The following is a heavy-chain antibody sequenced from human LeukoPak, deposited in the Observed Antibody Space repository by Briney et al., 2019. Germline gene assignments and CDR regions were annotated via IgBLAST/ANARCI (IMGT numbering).Heavy chain of an antibody. V-gene: IGHV3-30*04. CDR3: AREYSSGSFDY. CDR2: ISYDGSNK. D-gene: IGHD6-19*01. CDR1: GFTFSSYA. Sequence: GGSLRLSCAASGFTFSSYAMHWVCQAPGKGLEWVAVISYDGSNKYYADSVKGRFTISRDNSKNTLYLQINSLGAEDTAVYYCAREYSSGSFDYWGQGTLVTVSS. J-gene: IGHJ4*02.